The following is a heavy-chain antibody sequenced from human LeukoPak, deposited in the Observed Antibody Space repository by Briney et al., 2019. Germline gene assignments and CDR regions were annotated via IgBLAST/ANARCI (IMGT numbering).Heavy chain of an antibody. V-gene: IGHV4-59*01. CDR1: GGSFSSYY. CDR2: IFFSGST. D-gene: IGHD6-13*01. CDR3: ARDSTAGTVDY. Sequence: SETLSLTCSVSGGSFSSYYWTWIRQPPGKGLEWIGYIFFSGSTNYSPSLKSRVTISVDTSKNQFSLKLSSVTAADTAVYYCARDSTAGTVDYWGQGTLVTVSS. J-gene: IGHJ4*02.